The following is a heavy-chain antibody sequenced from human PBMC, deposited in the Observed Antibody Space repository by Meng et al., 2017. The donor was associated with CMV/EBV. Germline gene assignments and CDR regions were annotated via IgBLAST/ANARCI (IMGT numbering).Heavy chain of an antibody. J-gene: IGHJ4*02. CDR1: GGSFIGYY. D-gene: IGHD2-2*01. CDR2: INHSGST. V-gene: IGHV4-34*01. Sequence: AETLSLPGAVYGGSFIGYYWSWIRQPPGTGLEWIGEINHSGSTNYNPSLKSRVTISVDTSKNQFSLKLSSVTAADTAVYYCARGYCSSTSCSLFDYWGQGTLVTVSS. CDR3: ARGYCSSTSCSLFDY.